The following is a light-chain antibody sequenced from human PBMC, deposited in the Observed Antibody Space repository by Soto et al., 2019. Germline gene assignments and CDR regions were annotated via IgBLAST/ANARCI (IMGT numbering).Light chain of an antibody. CDR3: QQRSKWRT. Sequence: EILLTQSPSTLPLSPGERATLSCRASQSVSGYLAWYQQKPGQAPRLLIYDASKRATGIPARLSGSGFGTDFTLTISSLEPEDFAVYYCQQRSKWRTFGQGTKVDIK. CDR1: QSVSGY. J-gene: IGKJ1*01. CDR2: DAS. V-gene: IGKV3-11*01.